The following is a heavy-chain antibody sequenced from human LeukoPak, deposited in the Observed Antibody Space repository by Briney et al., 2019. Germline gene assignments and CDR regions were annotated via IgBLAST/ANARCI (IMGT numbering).Heavy chain of an antibody. CDR1: GFTFSSYA. V-gene: IGHV3-30-3*01. Sequence: GGSLRLSCAASGFTFSSYAMHWVRQAPGKGLEWVAVISYDGSNKYYADSVKGRFTISRDNSKNTLYLQMNSLRAEDTAVYYCADSIVGDAFDYWGQGTLVTVSS. CDR3: ADSIVGDAFDY. CDR2: ISYDGSNK. D-gene: IGHD1-26*01. J-gene: IGHJ4*02.